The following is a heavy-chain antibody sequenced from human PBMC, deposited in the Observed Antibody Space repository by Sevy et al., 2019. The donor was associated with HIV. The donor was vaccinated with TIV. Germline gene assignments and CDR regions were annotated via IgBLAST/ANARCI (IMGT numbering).Heavy chain of an antibody. CDR2: ISFDGTDK. CDR3: VRETTMLPRGAFDF. D-gene: IGHD3-10*01. CDR1: GFTFSSYP. J-gene: IGHJ3*01. Sequence: GGSLRLSCAASGFTFSSYPMHWVRQAPGNGLEWVSFISFDGTDKYYADSVKGRLTITRDNSKNTLVLQMNSLRAEDTAFYYCVRETTMLPRGAFDFWGQGTMVTVSS. V-gene: IGHV3-30-3*01.